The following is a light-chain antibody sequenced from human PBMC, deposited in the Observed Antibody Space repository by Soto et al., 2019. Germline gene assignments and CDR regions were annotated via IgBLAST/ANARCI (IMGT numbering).Light chain of an antibody. CDR3: QQRVNWPPT. Sequence: EVVLTQSPASLSLSPGDRATLSCWADQSVSDYLAWYQQKPGQPPRLLFFDASSRATGVPHRFSAGGSGTDFTLIISSLQPEDFAVYYCQQRVNWPPTFGGGTKVEI. CDR1: QSVSDY. CDR2: DAS. V-gene: IGKV3-11*01. J-gene: IGKJ4*01.